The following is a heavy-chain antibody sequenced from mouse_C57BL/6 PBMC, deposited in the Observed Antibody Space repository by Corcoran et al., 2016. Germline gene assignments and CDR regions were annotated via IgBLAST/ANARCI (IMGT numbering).Heavy chain of an antibody. CDR2: INTYSGVP. J-gene: IGHJ4*01. CDR1: GYTFTTYG. Sequence: QIQLVQSGPELKKPGETVKISCKASGYTFTTYGMSWVKQAPGKGLKWMGWINTYSGVPTYADDFKGRFAFSLETSASTAYLQINNLKNEDTATYFCARGNYQGDYWGQGTSVTVSS. CDR3: ARGNYQGDY. V-gene: IGHV9-3*01. D-gene: IGHD2-1*01.